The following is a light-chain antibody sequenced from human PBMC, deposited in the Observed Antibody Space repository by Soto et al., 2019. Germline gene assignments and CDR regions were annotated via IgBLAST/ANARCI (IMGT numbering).Light chain of an antibody. V-gene: IGKV1-5*01. J-gene: IGKJ2*01. CDR2: DAS. CDR1: QSINDW. CDR3: QQYKSYSA. Sequence: DIQMTQSPSTLSASVGDRVTITCRASQSINDWLAWYQQKPGKAPKILISDASTLETGVPSRFSGSGSGTEFSLTIRSLQPDDFATYYCQQYKSYSAFGQGTKLEIK.